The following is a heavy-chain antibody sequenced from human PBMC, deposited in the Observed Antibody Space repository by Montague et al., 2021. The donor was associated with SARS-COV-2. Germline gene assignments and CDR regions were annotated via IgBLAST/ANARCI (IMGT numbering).Heavy chain of an antibody. CDR3: ARQLRVTTVTSHMYHYAMDV. CDR1: GASISSRSYY. D-gene: IGHD2-21*02. V-gene: IGHV4-39*01. CDR2: KYYSGST. J-gene: IGHJ6*02. Sequence: SETLSLTCTVSGASISSRSYYWGWIRQPPGKGLEWIGFKYYSGSTYYNPTLKSRVTISVDTSKNQLSLKLSSVTAADTAVYYCARQLRVTTVTSHMYHYAMDVWGQGTTVTVSS.